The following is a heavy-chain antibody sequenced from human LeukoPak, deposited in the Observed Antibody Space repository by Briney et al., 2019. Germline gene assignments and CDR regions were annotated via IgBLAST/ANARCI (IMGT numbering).Heavy chain of an antibody. Sequence: GSLRLSCAASGFTFSSYNMNWVRQAPGKGLGWVSSISSSSSYIYYADSVKGRLTISRDNAKNSLYLQMNSLRAEDTAVYYCARDWDGGSYYEAFDIWGQGTMVTVSS. CDR1: GFTFSSYN. CDR3: ARDWDGGSYYEAFDI. D-gene: IGHD1-26*01. CDR2: ISSSSSYI. V-gene: IGHV3-21*01. J-gene: IGHJ3*02.